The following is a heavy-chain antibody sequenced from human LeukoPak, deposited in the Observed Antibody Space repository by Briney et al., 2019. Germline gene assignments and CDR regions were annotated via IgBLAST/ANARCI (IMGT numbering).Heavy chain of an antibody. V-gene: IGHV3-11*03. J-gene: IGHJ4*02. CDR3: AKRSSSGWPYYFDQ. CDR1: GFTFSDYY. D-gene: IGHD6-19*01. Sequence: PGGSLRLSCAVSGFTFSDYYMNWIRQAPGKGLEWVSYISRTSSYTNYADSVKGRFTISRDNSRNTLFLQMNSLRADDTAVYYCAKRSSSGWPYYFDQWGQGALVTVSS. CDR2: ISRTSSYT.